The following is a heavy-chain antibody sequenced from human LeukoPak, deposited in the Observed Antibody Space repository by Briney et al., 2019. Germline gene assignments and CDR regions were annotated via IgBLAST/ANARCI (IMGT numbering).Heavy chain of an antibody. Sequence: GGSLRLSCAASGFTFSSYGMHWVRQAPGEGLEWVAFIPYDGSNKYYADSLKGRFSISRDNSKNTLYLQMNSLRAEDTAVYYCAKDGELYSSGWYLNYWGQGTLVTASS. V-gene: IGHV3-30*02. CDR3: AKDGELYSSGWYLNY. D-gene: IGHD6-19*01. CDR1: GFTFSSYG. CDR2: IPYDGSNK. J-gene: IGHJ4*02.